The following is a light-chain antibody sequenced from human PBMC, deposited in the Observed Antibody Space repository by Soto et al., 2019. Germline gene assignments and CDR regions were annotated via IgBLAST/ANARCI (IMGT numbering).Light chain of an antibody. J-gene: IGLJ2*01. CDR2: SNN. CDR1: SSNIGSNP. V-gene: IGLV1-44*01. CDR3: ATWDDSLKGV. Sequence: QSVLTQPPSASGTPGQRVIISCSGSSSNIGSNPVNWYQHLPGAAPKLLIYSNNQRPSGVPDRFSGSKSGTSASLAISGLQSEDEADYDCATWDDSLKGVFGGGTKLTVL.